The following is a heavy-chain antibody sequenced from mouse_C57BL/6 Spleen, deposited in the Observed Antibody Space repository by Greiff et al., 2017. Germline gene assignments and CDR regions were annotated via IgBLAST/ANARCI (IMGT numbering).Heavy chain of an antibody. CDR3: ASTHYYGSRYFDY. Sequence: EVQLQESGPGLVKPSQSLSLTCSVTGYSITSGYYWNWIRQFPGNKLEWMGYISYDGSNNYNPSLKNRISITRDTSKNQFFLKLNSVTTEDTATYYCASTHYYGSRYFDYWGQGTTLTVSS. J-gene: IGHJ2*01. CDR2: ISYDGSN. D-gene: IGHD1-1*01. CDR1: GYSITSGYY. V-gene: IGHV3-6*01.